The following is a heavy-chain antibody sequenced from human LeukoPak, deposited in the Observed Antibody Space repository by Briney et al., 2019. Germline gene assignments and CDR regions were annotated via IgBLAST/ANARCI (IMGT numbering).Heavy chain of an antibody. Sequence: GGSLPQSCAGSGFTFRGYGMHWVRQAPGKGLEWVALISFDGSNQYYADSVKGRFTISRDNSKNTLYLQMSSLRAEDTAVYYCAKPPEVGATVGYFYYWGQGSLFTVSS. CDR1: GFTFRGYG. J-gene: IGHJ4*02. V-gene: IGHV3-30*18. D-gene: IGHD1-26*01. CDR3: AKPPEVGATVGYFYY. CDR2: ISFDGSNQ.